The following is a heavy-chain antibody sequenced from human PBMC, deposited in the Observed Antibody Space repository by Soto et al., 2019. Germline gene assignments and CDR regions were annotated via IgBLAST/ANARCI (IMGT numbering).Heavy chain of an antibody. V-gene: IGHV3-48*03. CDR3: ARAILLWFGESYGMDV. D-gene: IGHD3-10*01. CDR2: ISSSGSTI. CDR1: GFTFSSYE. J-gene: IGHJ6*02. Sequence: AGSLRLSCAASGFTFSSYEMNWVRQAPGKGLEWVSYISSSGSTIYYADSVKGRFTISRDNAKNSLYLQMNSLRAEDTAVYYCARAILLWFGESYGMDVWGQGTTVTVSS.